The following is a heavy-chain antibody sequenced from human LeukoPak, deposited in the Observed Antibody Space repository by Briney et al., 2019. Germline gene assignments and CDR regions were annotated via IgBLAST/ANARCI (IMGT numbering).Heavy chain of an antibody. CDR2: LSGSGITT. V-gene: IGHV3-23*01. D-gene: IGHD6-19*01. J-gene: IGHJ4*01. CDR3: AKGIYSSGWSYFDY. Sequence: XXVSTLSGSGITTYYADSVKGRFTISRDNSKNTLYLQMNSLRAEDTAVYYCAKGIYSSGWSYFDYWGXXT.